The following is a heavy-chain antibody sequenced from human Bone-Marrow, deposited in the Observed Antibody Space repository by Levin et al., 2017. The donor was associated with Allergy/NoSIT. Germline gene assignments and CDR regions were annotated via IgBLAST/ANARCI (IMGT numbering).Heavy chain of an antibody. V-gene: IGHV3-30-3*01. D-gene: IGHD2-2*01. Sequence: GGSLRLSCAASGFTFSSYAMHWVRQAPGKGLEWVAVISYDGSNKYYADSVKGRFTISRDNSKNTLYLQMNSLRADDTAVYYCARVYCSSTSCYGEVDYWGQGTLVTVSS. CDR3: ARVYCSSTSCYGEVDY. CDR2: ISYDGSNK. CDR1: GFTFSSYA. J-gene: IGHJ4*02.